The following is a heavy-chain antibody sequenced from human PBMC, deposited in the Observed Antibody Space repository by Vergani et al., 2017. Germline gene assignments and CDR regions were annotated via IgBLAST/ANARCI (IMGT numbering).Heavy chain of an antibody. CDR3: AKDTRLGYCSGGSCYEPDY. Sequence: QVQLVESGGGLVKPGGSLRLSCAASGFTFSDHYMSWVRQAPGKGLEWISYMSSGDSIYYADSVKGRFTVSRDNSKNTLYLQMNSLRAEDTAVYYCAKDTRLGYCSGGSCYEPDYWGQGTLVTVSS. V-gene: IGHV3-11*04. CDR1: GFTFSDHY. CDR2: MSSGDSI. J-gene: IGHJ4*02. D-gene: IGHD2-15*01.